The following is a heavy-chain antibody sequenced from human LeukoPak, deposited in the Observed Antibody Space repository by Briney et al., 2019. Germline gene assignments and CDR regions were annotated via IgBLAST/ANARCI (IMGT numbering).Heavy chain of an antibody. J-gene: IGHJ4*02. V-gene: IGHV3-23*01. D-gene: IGHD3-22*01. CDR1: GFTFSSNA. Sequence: GGSLRLSCAASGFTFSSNAMSWVRQAPGKGLEWLSAISGNGGSTYYADSVMGRFTISRDNSKNTLYLQMNSLRAEDTAVYYCAKRSSGYSFDYWGQGCLVSVSS. CDR3: AKRSSGYSFDY. CDR2: ISGNGGST.